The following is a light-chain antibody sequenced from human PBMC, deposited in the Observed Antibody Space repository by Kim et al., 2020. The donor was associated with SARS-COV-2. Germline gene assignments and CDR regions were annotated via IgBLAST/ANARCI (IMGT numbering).Light chain of an antibody. CDR1: SPNIGSHT. CDR3: AAWDDSLNGVV. CDR2: SNN. Sequence: ELTQPPSASGTPGQRVTISCSGSSPNIGSHTVNWYQQLPGTAPKLLIYSNNQRPSGVPDRFSGSKSGTSASLAISGLQSEDEADYYCAAWDDSLNGVVFGGGTQLTVL. J-gene: IGLJ2*01. V-gene: IGLV1-44*01.